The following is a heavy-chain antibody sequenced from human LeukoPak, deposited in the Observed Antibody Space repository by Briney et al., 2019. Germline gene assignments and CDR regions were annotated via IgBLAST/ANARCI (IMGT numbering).Heavy chain of an antibody. Sequence: GASVKVSCKASGYTFISYGISWVRQAPGQGLEWMGWISAYNGNTNYAQKLQGRVTMTTDTSTSTAYMELRSLRSDDTAVYYCARDQHGVTTRWFDPWGQGTLVTVSS. D-gene: IGHD4-17*01. CDR3: ARDQHGVTTRWFDP. J-gene: IGHJ5*02. V-gene: IGHV1-18*04. CDR1: GYTFISYG. CDR2: ISAYNGNT.